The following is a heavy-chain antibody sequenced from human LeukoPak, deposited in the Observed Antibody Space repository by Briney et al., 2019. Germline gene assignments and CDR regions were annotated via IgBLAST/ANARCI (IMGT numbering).Heavy chain of an antibody. CDR1: GFTFSDYY. D-gene: IGHD3-22*01. CDR3: ARFELDSGGYASNFDF. J-gene: IGHJ4*02. CDR2: ISGSSSHI. V-gene: IGHV3-11*06. Sequence: GGSLRLSCVVSGFTFSDYYMNWLRQAPGKGLEWLSYISGSSSHILYADSVKGRFTISRDNAKNSLYLQMNTLRAEDTAVYYCARFELDSGGYASNFDFWGQGTLVTVSS.